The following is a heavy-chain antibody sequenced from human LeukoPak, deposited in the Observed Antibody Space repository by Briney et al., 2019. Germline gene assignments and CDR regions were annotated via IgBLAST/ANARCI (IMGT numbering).Heavy chain of an antibody. CDR3: ASYDGYNYFFDY. V-gene: IGHV4-61*02. Sequence: PSETLSLTCSVSGGSISSGTYYWSWIRQPAGKGLEWIGRIYTSGSTKYNPSLKSRVTISVDTSKNQFSLKLSSVTAADTAVYYCASYDGYNYFFDYWGQGTLVTVSS. D-gene: IGHD5-24*01. J-gene: IGHJ4*02. CDR1: GGSISSGTYY. CDR2: IYTSGST.